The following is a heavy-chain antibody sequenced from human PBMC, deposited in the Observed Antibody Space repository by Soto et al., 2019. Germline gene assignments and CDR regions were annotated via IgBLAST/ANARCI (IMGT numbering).Heavy chain of an antibody. CDR3: ARVGYSGYLSFDY. Sequence: QTLSLTCALAGDTLYSTSAAWDWIRQSPSRGLEWLGRTYYRSKWYNYYAVSVKSRITINPDTSKNQFSLQMNSVTPEDTAVYYWARVGYSGYLSFDYWGQGTLVTVSS. CDR1: GDTLYSTSAA. V-gene: IGHV6-1*01. D-gene: IGHD5-12*01. J-gene: IGHJ4*02. CDR2: TYYRSKWYN.